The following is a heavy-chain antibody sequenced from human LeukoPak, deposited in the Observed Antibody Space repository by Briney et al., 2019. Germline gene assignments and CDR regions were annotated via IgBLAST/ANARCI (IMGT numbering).Heavy chain of an antibody. D-gene: IGHD1-26*01. V-gene: IGHV1-24*01. Sequence: ASGKVSCKVSGYTHTELSMPWVQQPPGKGLEGRGGFDPEDCEAIYAQQFPGRVTMTEDTSTDTAYMPLSSLRSEDTAVYFCARRYPGSYYPYDYWGQGTLVTVSS. CDR3: ARRYPGSYYPYDY. CDR1: GYTHTELS. CDR2: FDPEDCEA. J-gene: IGHJ4*02.